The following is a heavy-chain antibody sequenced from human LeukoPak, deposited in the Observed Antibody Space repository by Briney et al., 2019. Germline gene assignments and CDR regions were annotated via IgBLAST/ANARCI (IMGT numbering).Heavy chain of an antibody. V-gene: IGHV4-59*08. CDR3: ARHPFATPFDY. Sequence: SETLSLTCAVSGDSVSGVYWSWIRQPPGKGLEWIGYVYYSGDTNYNPSLKSRVTMSLDTSKNQVSLRLSSVTAADTAVYYCARHPFATPFDYWGRGTLLTVSS. CDR2: VYYSGDT. CDR1: GDSVSGVY. D-gene: IGHD2-15*01. J-gene: IGHJ4*02.